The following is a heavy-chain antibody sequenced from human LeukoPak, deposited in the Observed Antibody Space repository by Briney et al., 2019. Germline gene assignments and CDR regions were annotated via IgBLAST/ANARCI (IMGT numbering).Heavy chain of an antibody. CDR1: GFTFRSFS. D-gene: IGHD3-22*01. CDR2: ISYDGSHK. V-gene: IGHV3-30*14. CDR3: ARVSRGPHPYYYDSSGYMDY. J-gene: IGHJ4*02. Sequence: GGSLRLSCAASGFTFRSFSIFWVRQAPGKGLEWVAVISYDGSHKYYSDSVKDRFTISRDNSKNTLYLQMNSLRAKDTAVYYCARVSRGPHPYYYDSSGYMDYWGQGTLVTVSS.